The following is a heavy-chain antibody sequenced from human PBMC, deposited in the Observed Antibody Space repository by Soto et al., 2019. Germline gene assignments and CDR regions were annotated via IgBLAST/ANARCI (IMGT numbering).Heavy chain of an antibody. CDR1: GFTFNTYA. CDR2: LSGSGGTT. CDR3: AKQRAGYGSGSDTCYFDF. D-gene: IGHD3-10*01. J-gene: IGHJ4*02. Sequence: GGSLRLSCSTSGFTFNTYAMNWVRQAPGKGLEWVSALSGSGGTTYYADSVRGRFTISRDNSKNTLFLQMNSLRAEDTALYYCAKQRAGYGSGSDTCYFDFWGQGTLVTVSS. V-gene: IGHV3-23*01.